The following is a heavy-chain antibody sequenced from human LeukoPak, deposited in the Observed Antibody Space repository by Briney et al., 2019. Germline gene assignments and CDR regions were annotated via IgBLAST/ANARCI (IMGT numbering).Heavy chain of an antibody. V-gene: IGHV4-61*02. D-gene: IGHD2-21*02. Sequence: SETLSLTCTVSGGSISSGSYYWSWIRQPAGKGLEWIGRIYTSGSTNYNPSLKSRVTISVDTSKNQFSLKLSSVTAADTAVYYCARIFCGGDCYLGYFDYWGQGTLVTVSS. CDR3: ARIFCGGDCYLGYFDY. CDR2: IYTSGST. CDR1: GGSISSGSYY. J-gene: IGHJ4*02.